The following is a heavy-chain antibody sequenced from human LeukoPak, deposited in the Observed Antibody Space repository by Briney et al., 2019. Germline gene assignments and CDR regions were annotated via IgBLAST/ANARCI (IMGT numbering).Heavy chain of an antibody. D-gene: IGHD3-10*01. Sequence: GGSLRLSCAASGFTFSSYWMSWVRQAPGKGLEWVANIKQDGSEKYYVDCVKGRFTISRDNAKNSLYLQMNSLRAEDTAVYYCARDRGVATYYFDYWGQGTLVTVSS. V-gene: IGHV3-7*01. CDR1: GFTFSSYW. CDR2: IKQDGSEK. J-gene: IGHJ4*02. CDR3: ARDRGVATYYFDY.